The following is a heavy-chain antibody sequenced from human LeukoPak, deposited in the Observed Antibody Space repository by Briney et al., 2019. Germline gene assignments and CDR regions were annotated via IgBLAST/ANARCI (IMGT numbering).Heavy chain of an antibody. J-gene: IGHJ5*02. CDR2: INPNSGGT. D-gene: IGHD5-18*01. V-gene: IGHV1-2*02. CDR1: GYTFTGYY. CDR3: ARVGGKGIQLWSNSWYWFDP. Sequence: GASVKVSCKASGYTFTGYYMHWVRQAPGQGLEWMGWINPNSGGTNYAQKFQGRVTITADKSTSTAYMELSSLRSEDTAVYYCARVGGKGIQLWSNSWYWFDPWGQGTLVTVSS.